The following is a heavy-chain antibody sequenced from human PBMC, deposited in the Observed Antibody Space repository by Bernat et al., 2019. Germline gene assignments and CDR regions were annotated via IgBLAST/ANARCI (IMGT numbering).Heavy chain of an antibody. J-gene: IGHJ3*02. Sequence: EVQLLESGGGLVQPGGSLRLSCAASGFTFSSYAMSWVRQAPGKGLEWVSAISGSGGSTYYADSVKGRFTISRDNAKNTLYLQMNSLRAEDTALYYCAKDLARYSSSSYAFDIWGQGTMVTVSS. CDR3: AKDLARYSSSSYAFDI. D-gene: IGHD6-6*01. CDR2: ISGSGGST. CDR1: GFTFSSYA. V-gene: IGHV3-23*01.